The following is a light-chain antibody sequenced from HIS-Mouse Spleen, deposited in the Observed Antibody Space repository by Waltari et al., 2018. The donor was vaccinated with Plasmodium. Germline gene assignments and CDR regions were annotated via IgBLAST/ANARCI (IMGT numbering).Light chain of an antibody. V-gene: IGKV1-39*01. CDR2: AAS. CDR1: QSISSY. J-gene: IGKJ1*01. CDR3: QQSYSTWT. Sequence: DIQMTQSPSSLSASVGDRVTITCRASQSISSYLNWYQQKPGKAPKLLIYAASSWQSGVPSRFGGSGSGTDFTLTSSSLQPEDFATYYCQQSYSTWTFGQGTKVEIK.